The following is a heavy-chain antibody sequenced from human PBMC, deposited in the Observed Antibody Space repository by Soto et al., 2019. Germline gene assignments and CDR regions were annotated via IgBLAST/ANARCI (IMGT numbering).Heavy chain of an antibody. CDR1: GFTFDDYA. D-gene: IGHD6-19*01. Sequence: GGSLRLSCAASGFTFDDYAMHWVRQAPGKGLEWVSGISWNSGSIGCADSVKGRFTISRDNAKNSLYLQMNSLRAEDTALYYCAKDIRSSGWYYFDYWGQGTLVTVSS. V-gene: IGHV3-9*01. CDR3: AKDIRSSGWYYFDY. CDR2: ISWNSGSI. J-gene: IGHJ4*02.